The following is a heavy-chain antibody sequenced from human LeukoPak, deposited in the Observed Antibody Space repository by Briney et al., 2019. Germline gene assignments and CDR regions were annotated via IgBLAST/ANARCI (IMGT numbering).Heavy chain of an antibody. J-gene: IGHJ3*02. D-gene: IGHD3-22*01. CDR2: IFSSGST. CDR3: ARNAYDSGGRAFDI. V-gene: IGHV4-4*07. CDR1: GGSISSYY. Sequence: KPSETLSLTCTVSGGSISSYYWSWIRQPAGKGLDWIGRIFSSGSTNYNPSLKTRLTMSVDTSKNEISLNLTSVSVADTAVYYCARNAYDSGGRAFDIWGQGTMVTVSS.